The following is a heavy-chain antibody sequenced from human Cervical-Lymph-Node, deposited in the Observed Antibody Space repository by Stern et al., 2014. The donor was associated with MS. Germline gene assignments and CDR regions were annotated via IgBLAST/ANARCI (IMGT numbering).Heavy chain of an antibody. CDR2: ISGSGGST. J-gene: IGHJ4*02. D-gene: IGHD3-10*01. CDR3: AKLADVLIWFGESNYFDY. Sequence: EVQLEESGGGLVQPGGSLRLSCAASGFTFSSYAMSWVRQAPGKGLEWVSAISGSGGSTYYADSVKGRFTISRDNSKNTLYLQMNSLGAEDTAVYYCAKLADVLIWFGESNYFDYWGQGTLVTVYS. CDR1: GFTFSSYA. V-gene: IGHV3-23*04.